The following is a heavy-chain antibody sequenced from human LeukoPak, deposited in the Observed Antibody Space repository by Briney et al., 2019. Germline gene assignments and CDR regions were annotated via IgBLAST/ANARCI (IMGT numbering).Heavy chain of an antibody. Sequence: PGGSLRLSCAASGFTFSDFAMTWVRQAPGKGLEWVSSISDSGVNTFYSDSLSGRFTIDRDNSKNTLYLQMKSVRAADTATYYCAKMTDARGREGSGSHWGQGTLVTVAS. D-gene: IGHD3-10*01. J-gene: IGHJ4*01. CDR2: ISDSGVNT. CDR1: GFTFSDFA. V-gene: IGHV3-23*01. CDR3: AKMTDARGREGSGSH.